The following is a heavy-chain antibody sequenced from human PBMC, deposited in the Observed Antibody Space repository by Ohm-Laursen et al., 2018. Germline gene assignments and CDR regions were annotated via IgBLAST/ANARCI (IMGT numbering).Heavy chain of an antibody. CDR2: ISWNSGSI. CDR1: GFTFGDYA. D-gene: IGHD6-13*01. Sequence: SLRLSCAASGFTFGDYAMHWVRQAPGKGLEWVSGISWNSGSIGYADSVKGLFTISRDNAKNSLYLQMNSLRAEDTALYYCAKDFRGRISWFQNSYGMDVWGQGTTVTVSS. J-gene: IGHJ6*02. CDR3: AKDFRGRISWFQNSYGMDV. V-gene: IGHV3-9*01.